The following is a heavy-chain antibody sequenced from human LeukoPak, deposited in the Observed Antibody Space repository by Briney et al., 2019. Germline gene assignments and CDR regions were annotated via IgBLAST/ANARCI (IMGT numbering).Heavy chain of an antibody. J-gene: IGHJ3*02. CDR1: GFSFSSHA. CDR2: ISYDGSDK. Sequence: GGPLRLSCAASGFSFSSHAMHWVRQAPGKGLEWVSVISYDGSDKHYADSVKGRFTISRDNSKNTLNLQMNSLRAEDTAMYYCARDRGWGNGFDIWGQGTMVTVSS. V-gene: IGHV3-30*04. D-gene: IGHD6-19*01. CDR3: ARDRGWGNGFDI.